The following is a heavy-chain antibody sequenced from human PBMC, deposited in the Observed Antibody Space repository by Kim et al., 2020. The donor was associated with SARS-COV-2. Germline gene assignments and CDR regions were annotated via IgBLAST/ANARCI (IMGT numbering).Heavy chain of an antibody. CDR3: AKQWEVRGRFDP. J-gene: IGHJ5*02. V-gene: IGHV3-23*03. Sequence: GGSLRLSCAASGLTLSSYAMNWVRQAPGKGLEWVSVIYRDGSTTYYADSVKGRFTMSRDNSKNTLYLQMNGLRAEDTAVYYCAKQWEVRGRFDPWGQGTL. CDR1: GLTLSSYA. CDR2: IYRDGSTT. D-gene: IGHD3-10*01.